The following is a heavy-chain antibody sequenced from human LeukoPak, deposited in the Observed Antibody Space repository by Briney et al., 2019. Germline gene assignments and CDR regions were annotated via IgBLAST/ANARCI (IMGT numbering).Heavy chain of an antibody. D-gene: IGHD5/OR15-5a*01. CDR3: TRAVHDSLPDY. Sequence: ASVKVSCKASGYTFSTFAISWVRQAPGQGLEWMGRISAYSGNTIYAQKFRGRVTMTTDTSTTTAYMELTGLTYDDTAVYYCTRAVHDSLPDYWGQGTLVAVSS. CDR2: ISAYSGNT. V-gene: IGHV1-18*01. J-gene: IGHJ4*02. CDR1: GYTFSTFA.